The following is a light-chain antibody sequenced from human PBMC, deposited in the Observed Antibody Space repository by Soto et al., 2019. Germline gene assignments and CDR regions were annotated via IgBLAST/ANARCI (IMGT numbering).Light chain of an antibody. V-gene: IGKV4-1*01. Sequence: DIVMTQSPDSLTVSLGERATINCKSSRTVLYSSNNENYLVWYQQKAGQPPKLLIYWASTRESGVPDRFSGSGSGTDFTLTISSLQAEDVAVYYCQQYYTTPITFGQGTRLEIK. CDR3: QQYYTTPIT. CDR1: RTVLYSSNNENY. J-gene: IGKJ5*01. CDR2: WAS.